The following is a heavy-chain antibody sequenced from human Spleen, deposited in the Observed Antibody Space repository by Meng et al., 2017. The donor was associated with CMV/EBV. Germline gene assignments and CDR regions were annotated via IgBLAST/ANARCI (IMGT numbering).Heavy chain of an antibody. CDR1: GYTFTRYA. Sequence: QVQVVQSGSELKKPGASVKVSCKASGYTFTRYAMNWVRQAPGQGLEWMGWIDTGTGNPTYAQGFTGRFVFSLDTSVNTAYLQISSLKAEDTAVYYCAREGDSGTYQYWGQGTLVTVSS. CDR2: IDTGTGNP. V-gene: IGHV7-4-1*02. D-gene: IGHD1-26*01. J-gene: IGHJ4*02. CDR3: AREGDSGTYQY.